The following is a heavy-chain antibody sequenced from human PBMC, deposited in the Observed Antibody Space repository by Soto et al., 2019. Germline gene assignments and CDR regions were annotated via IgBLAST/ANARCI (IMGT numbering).Heavy chain of an antibody. V-gene: IGHV1-18*04. D-gene: IGHD3-3*01. CDR1: GYTFTSYG. CDR3: ARGGSDDFWSGYYQAGYYGMDV. J-gene: IGHJ6*02. CDR2: ISAYNGNT. Sequence: GGSVKVSCKASGYTFTSYGISWVRQAPGQGLEWMGWISAYNGNTNYAQKLQGRVTMTTDTSTSTAYMELRSLRSDDTAVYYCARGGSDDFWSGYYQAGYYGMDVWGQGTTVTVSS.